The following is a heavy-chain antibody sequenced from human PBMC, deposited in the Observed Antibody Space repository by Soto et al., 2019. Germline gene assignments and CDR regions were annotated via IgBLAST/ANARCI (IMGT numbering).Heavy chain of an antibody. D-gene: IGHD5-12*01. V-gene: IGHV4-59*01. CDR3: AKGPRGDGYTQYYYYGLNV. J-gene: IGHJ6*02. Sequence: SETLSLTCTVSGGSISSYYWTWIRQPPGKGLEWIGYIYYSGSTNYNPSLKTRVTISLDTSKNQFSLKLTSVTAADTAVYYCAKGPRGDGYTQYYYYGLNVWAQGTTVTVSS. CDR1: GGSISSYY. CDR2: IYYSGST.